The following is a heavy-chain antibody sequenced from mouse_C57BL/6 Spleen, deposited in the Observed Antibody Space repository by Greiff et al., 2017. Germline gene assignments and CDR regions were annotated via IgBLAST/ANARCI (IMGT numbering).Heavy chain of an antibody. Sequence: EVQGVESGGGLVQPGGSLSLSCAASGFTFTDYYMSWVRQPPGTALEWLGFIRNKANGYTTEYSASVKGRFTISRDNSQRILYHQMNALRAEDSATDYCARGVLRCGAMDYWGQGTSVTVSS. CDR2: IRNKANGYTT. J-gene: IGHJ4*01. CDR3: ARGVLRCGAMDY. V-gene: IGHV7-3*01. CDR1: GFTFTDYY. D-gene: IGHD1-1*01.